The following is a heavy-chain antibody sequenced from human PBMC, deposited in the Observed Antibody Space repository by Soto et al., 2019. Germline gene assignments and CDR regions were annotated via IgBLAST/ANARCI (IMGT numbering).Heavy chain of an antibody. D-gene: IGHD3-10*01. J-gene: IGHJ6*02. CDR1: GGTSGGGYCY. V-gene: IGHV4-39*07. CDR3: ARYVGLWFGELSSYGMDV. Sequence: SETLSLTWTVFGGTSGGGYCYWSRNRKPPGKGLEWIGNIYHSGSTNYNPSLKSRVTISVDKSKNQFSLKLSSVTAADTAVYYCARYVGLWFGELSSYGMDVWGQGTTVTVSS. CDR2: IYHSGST.